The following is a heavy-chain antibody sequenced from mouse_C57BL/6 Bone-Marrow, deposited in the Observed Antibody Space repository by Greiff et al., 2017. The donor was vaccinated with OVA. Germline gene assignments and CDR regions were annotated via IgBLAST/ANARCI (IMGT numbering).Heavy chain of an antibody. V-gene: IGHV1-12*01. CDR2: IYPGNGDT. D-gene: IGHD1-1*01. J-gene: IGHJ3*01. Sequence: LQESGAELVRPGASVKMSCKASGYTFTSYNMPWVKQTPRQGLEWIGAIYPGNGDTSYNQKFKGKATLTVDKSSSTAYMQLSSLTSEDSAVYFCARWGGSSGYWGQGTLVTVAA. CDR1: GYTFTSYN. CDR3: ARWGGSSGY.